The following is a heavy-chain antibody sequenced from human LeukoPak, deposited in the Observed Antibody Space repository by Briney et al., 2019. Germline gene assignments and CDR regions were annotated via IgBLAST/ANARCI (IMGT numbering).Heavy chain of an antibody. Sequence: GGSLRLSCAASGFTFSSHWMSWVRQAPGKGPEWVANIKQDGTEIYYVDAVKGRFTISRDNARNSLYLQMNSLRDEDTAVYYCARDKVVGATFFDYWGQGTLVTVSS. D-gene: IGHD1-26*01. V-gene: IGHV3-7*01. CDR3: ARDKVVGATFFDY. J-gene: IGHJ4*02. CDR2: IKQDGTEI. CDR1: GFTFSSHW.